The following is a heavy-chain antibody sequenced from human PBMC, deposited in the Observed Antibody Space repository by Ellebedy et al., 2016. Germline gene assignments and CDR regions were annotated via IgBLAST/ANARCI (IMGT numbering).Heavy chain of an antibody. J-gene: IGHJ4*02. CDR3: ARELDY. CDR2: ISYDGADA. Sequence: GGSLRLSXTGSGFAFNSFGMHWVRQSPGKGLEWLALISYDGADAYFADSVKGRFTISRDNSKNTLYLQINSLRTEDTATYFCARELDYWGQGTLVTVSS. V-gene: IGHV3-30*03. CDR1: GFAFNSFG.